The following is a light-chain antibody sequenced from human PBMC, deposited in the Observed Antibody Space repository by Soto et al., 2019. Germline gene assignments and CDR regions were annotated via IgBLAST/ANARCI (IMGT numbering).Light chain of an antibody. CDR2: YDS. CDR3: QVWDSTSDHPV. J-gene: IGLJ2*01. CDR1: NIGSKS. V-gene: IGLV3-21*04. Sequence: SYELTQPPSESVAPGKTATITCGGSNIGSKSVHWYQQKPGQAPVLVIYYDSDRPSGIPERFSGSNSGNTATLTISRVEAGDEADYYCQVWDSTSDHPVFGGGTKLTVL.